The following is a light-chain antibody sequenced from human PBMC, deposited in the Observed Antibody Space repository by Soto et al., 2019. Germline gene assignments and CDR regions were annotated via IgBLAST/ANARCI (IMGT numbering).Light chain of an antibody. CDR3: MQALQSPLT. CDR2: LGS. CDR1: QSLLHSNGYNY. J-gene: IGKJ4*01. Sequence: DIVMTQSPLSLPVTPGEPASISCRSSQSLLHSNGYNYLDWYLQKPGQSPQLLIYLGSNRASGVPDRFSGSVSGTDCTLKISRVEAEDVGVYYCMQALQSPLTFGGGTKVEIK. V-gene: IGKV2-28*01.